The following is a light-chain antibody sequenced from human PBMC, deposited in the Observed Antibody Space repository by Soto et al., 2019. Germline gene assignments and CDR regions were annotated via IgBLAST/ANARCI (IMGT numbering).Light chain of an antibody. CDR2: GAS. J-gene: IGKJ1*01. Sequence: EIVLTQSPGTLSLSPGERATLSCRASQSVSSSYLAWYQQKPGQDPRLLIYGASSRATGIPDRFSGSGSGTDFTLTISRLEPEDFAVYYCQQDGSSPAWTFGQGTKVEIK. CDR1: QSVSSSY. CDR3: QQDGSSPAWT. V-gene: IGKV3-20*01.